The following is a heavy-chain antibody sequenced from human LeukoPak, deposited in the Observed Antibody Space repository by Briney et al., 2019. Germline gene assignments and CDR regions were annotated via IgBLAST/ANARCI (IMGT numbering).Heavy chain of an antibody. CDR2: ISSSSSYI. CDR3: ARDQVTSDFDY. J-gene: IGHJ4*02. Sequence: GASLRLSCAASGFTLSSYSMNWVRQAPGKGLEWVSSISSSSSYIYYADSVKGRFTISRDNAKNSLYLQMNSLRAEDTAVCYCARDQVTSDFDYWGQGTLVTVSS. V-gene: IGHV3-21*01. D-gene: IGHD5-18*01. CDR1: GFTLSSYS.